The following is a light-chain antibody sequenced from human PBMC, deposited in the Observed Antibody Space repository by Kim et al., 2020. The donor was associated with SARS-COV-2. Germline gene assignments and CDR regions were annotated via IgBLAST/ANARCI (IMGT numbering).Light chain of an antibody. CDR1: SSNIGSNS. V-gene: IGLV1-47*01. J-gene: IGLJ3*02. CDR3: ASWDDNLSGWV. CDR2: NNN. Sequence: QSVLTQPPSASVTPGQRVTISCSGSSSNIGSNSVYWYQQFPGTAPKVLIYNNNQRPSGVPDRFSTSKSGTSASLAISGLRSEDEADYYCASWDDNLSGWVFGGGTQVTVL.